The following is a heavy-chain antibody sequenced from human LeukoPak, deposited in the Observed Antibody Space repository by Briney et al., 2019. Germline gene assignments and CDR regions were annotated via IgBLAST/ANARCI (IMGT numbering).Heavy chain of an antibody. V-gene: IGHV3-23*01. Sequence: GGSLRLSCAASGFSFSSYAMSRVRQAPGKGLEWVSAISGSGGSTYYADSVKGRFTISRDNTKNSLYLQMNSLRAEDTAVFYCARDQYDTWSRRGNFDSWGQGTLVIVSS. J-gene: IGHJ4*02. CDR1: GFSFSSYA. D-gene: IGHD3-3*01. CDR2: ISGSGGST. CDR3: ARDQYDTWSRRGNFDS.